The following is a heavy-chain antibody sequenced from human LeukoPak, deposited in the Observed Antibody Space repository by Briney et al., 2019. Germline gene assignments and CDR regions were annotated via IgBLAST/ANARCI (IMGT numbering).Heavy chain of an antibody. CDR3: AKETFDP. J-gene: IGHJ5*02. V-gene: IGHV3-30*18. CDR2: ISYDGSNK. CDR1: GFTLSSYG. Sequence: PGRSLRLSCAASGFTLSSYGMHWVRQAPGKGLEWVAVISYDGSNKYYADSVKGRFTISRDNSKNTLYLQMNSLRAEDTAVYYCAKETFDPWGQGTLVTVSS.